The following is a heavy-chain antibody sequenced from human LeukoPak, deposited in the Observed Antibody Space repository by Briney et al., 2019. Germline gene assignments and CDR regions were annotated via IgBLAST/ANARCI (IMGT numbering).Heavy chain of an antibody. CDR3: ARLYLGAAGH. D-gene: IGHD6-13*01. V-gene: IGHV4-59*08. CDR2: IYYSGST. J-gene: IGHJ4*02. CDR1: GGSISSYY. Sequence: AETLSLTCTVSGGSISSYYWSWIRQPPGKGLEWIGYIYYSGSTNYNPSLKSRVTISVDTSKNQFSLKLSSVTAADTAVYYCARLYLGAAGHWSQGTLVTVSS.